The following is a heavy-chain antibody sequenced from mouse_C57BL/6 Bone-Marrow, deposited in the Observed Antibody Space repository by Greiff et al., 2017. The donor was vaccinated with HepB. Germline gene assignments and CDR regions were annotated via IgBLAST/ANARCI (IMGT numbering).Heavy chain of an antibody. V-gene: IGHV5-17*01. CDR2: ISSGSSTN. Sequence: EVHLVESGGGLVKPGGSLKLSCAASGFTFSDYGMHWVRQAPEKGLEWVAYISSGSSTNYYADTVKGRFTISRDNAKNTLFLQMTSLRSEDTAMYYCARGYYSNYEGFAYWGQGTLVTVSA. J-gene: IGHJ3*01. CDR1: GFTFSDYG. D-gene: IGHD2-5*01. CDR3: ARGYYSNYEGFAY.